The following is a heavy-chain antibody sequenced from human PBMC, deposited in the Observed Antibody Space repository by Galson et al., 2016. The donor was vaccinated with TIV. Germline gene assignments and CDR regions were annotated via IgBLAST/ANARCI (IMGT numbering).Heavy chain of an antibody. D-gene: IGHD3-3*01. Sequence: QSGAEVKKPGESLKISCKHSGYGFVDYWIVWVRQRPGKGLEWMGIVYLGDSVTRYSPSFQGQVAISADKSSNTAYLQWSSLQASDTAMYYCARDFPFHGVFRVALTGVLDVWGQGTTVTVSS. V-gene: IGHV5-51*01. CDR3: ARDFPFHGVFRVALTGVLDV. CDR1: GYGFVDYW. CDR2: VYLGDSVT. J-gene: IGHJ6*02.